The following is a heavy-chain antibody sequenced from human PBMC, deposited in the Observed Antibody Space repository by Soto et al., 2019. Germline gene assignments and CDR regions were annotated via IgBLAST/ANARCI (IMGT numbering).Heavy chain of an antibody. V-gene: IGHV5-51*01. D-gene: IGHD1-20*01. Sequence: GESLKISCKGSGYSFSGYWIGWVRQMPGRGLDWMGIIYPGDPDIRYSPSFQGQVTISADKSISTAYLQWSSLKASDTAMYYCVRRPGISGISDPFDYWGQGTLVTVSS. CDR2: IYPGDPDI. J-gene: IGHJ4*02. CDR1: GYSFSGYW. CDR3: VRRPGISGISDPFDY.